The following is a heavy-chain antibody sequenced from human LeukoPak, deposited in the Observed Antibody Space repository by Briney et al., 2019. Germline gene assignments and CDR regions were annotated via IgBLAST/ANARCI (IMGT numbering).Heavy chain of an antibody. CDR3: ARDAYGDTTGGAYFDY. V-gene: IGHV3-30*03. D-gene: IGHD4-17*01. CDR2: ISYDGSNR. CDR1: GFTFSSYG. J-gene: IGHJ4*02. Sequence: GGSLRLSCAASGFTFSSYGMHWVRQAPGKGLEWVAVISYDGSNRYYADSVKGRFTISRDNSKNTLYLQMNSLRAEDTAVYYCARDAYGDTTGGAYFDYWGQGTLVTVSS.